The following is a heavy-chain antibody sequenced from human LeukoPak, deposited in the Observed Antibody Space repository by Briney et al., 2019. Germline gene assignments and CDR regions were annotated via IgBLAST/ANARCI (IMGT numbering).Heavy chain of an antibody. V-gene: IGHV4-38-2*02. CDR1: GYSISSGYY. Sequence: SETLSLTCTVSGYSISSGYYWGWIRQPPGKGLEWIGSIYHSGSTYYNPSLKSRVTISVDTSKNQFSLKLSSVTAADTAVYYCARDFGYYDSSGYYSDYWGQGTLVTVSS. J-gene: IGHJ4*02. CDR2: IYHSGST. D-gene: IGHD3-22*01. CDR3: ARDFGYYDSSGYYSDY.